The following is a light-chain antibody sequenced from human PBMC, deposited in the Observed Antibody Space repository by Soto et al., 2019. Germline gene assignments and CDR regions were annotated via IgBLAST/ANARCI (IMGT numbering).Light chain of an antibody. V-gene: IGKV3-11*01. J-gene: IGKJ4*01. CDR2: EAS. Sequence: IVLTQSPATLSLSPGERATLSCRASQSVGRYLAWYQQKPGQAPRLLIYEASNRAIGIPARFSGSGPGTDFTLTISSLEPEDFAVYYCQQRSNWPPLTFGGGTKVEIK. CDR3: QQRSNWPPLT. CDR1: QSVGRY.